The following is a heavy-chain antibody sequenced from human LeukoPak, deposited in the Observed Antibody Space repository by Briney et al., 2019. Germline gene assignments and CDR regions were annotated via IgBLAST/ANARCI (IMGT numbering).Heavy chain of an antibody. CDR1: GSTSSRNF. V-gene: IGHV3-7*01. Sequence: GGSLRLSCAVSGSTSSRNFMSWVRQTPEKGLEWVANINQDGSEKNYVDSVKGRFTISRDNAKNSLFLQMNSLRAEDTATYYCASGAGWESGYWGQGTLVTVSS. J-gene: IGHJ4*02. D-gene: IGHD1-26*01. CDR3: ASGAGWESGY. CDR2: INQDGSEK.